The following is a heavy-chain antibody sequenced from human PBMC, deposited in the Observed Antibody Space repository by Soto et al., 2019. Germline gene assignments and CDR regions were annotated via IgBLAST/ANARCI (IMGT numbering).Heavy chain of an antibody. CDR3: AKDGTCISISCPDDYYYGIDV. Sequence: PGGSLRLSCEVSGFTFSSYAMIWFRQAPEKGLEWVSAISGSGGSTYYADSVKGRFTISRDNSKNTLYLQMNSLRAEDTAVYYCAKDGTCISISCPDDYYYGIDVWGQRTKVPVS. CDR1: GFTFSSYA. CDR2: ISGSGGST. J-gene: IGHJ6*02. V-gene: IGHV3-23*01. D-gene: IGHD2-2*01.